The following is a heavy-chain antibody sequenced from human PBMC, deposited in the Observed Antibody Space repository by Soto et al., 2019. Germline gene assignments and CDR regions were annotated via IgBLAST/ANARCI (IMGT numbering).Heavy chain of an antibody. V-gene: IGHV3-30*18. J-gene: IGHJ6*03. Sequence: GGSLRLSCAASGFTFSSYGMQWVRQAPGKGLEWVAVISYDGSNKYYADSVKGRFTISRDNSKNTLYLQMNSLRAEDTAVYYCAKDLEHIVVVPAAMGPRGDYYMDVWGKGTTVTVSS. CDR3: AKDLEHIVVVPAAMGPRGDYYMDV. CDR1: GFTFSSYG. CDR2: ISYDGSNK. D-gene: IGHD2-2*01.